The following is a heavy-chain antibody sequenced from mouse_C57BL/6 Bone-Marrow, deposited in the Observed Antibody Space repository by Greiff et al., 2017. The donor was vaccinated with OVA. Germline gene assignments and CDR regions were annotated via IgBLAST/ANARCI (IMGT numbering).Heavy chain of an antibody. Sequence: EVQVVASGPELVKPGASVKISCKASGYSFTGYYMNWVKQSPEKSLEWIGEINPSTGGTTYNQKFKAKATLTVDKSSSTAYMQLKSLTSEDSAVYYCANLWFAYWGQGTLVTVSA. CDR1: GYSFTGYY. CDR3: ANLWFAY. CDR2: INPSTGGT. V-gene: IGHV1-42*01. J-gene: IGHJ3*01.